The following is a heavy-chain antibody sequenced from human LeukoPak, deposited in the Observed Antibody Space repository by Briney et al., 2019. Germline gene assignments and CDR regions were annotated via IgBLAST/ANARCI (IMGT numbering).Heavy chain of an antibody. CDR3: AKDGIDWNYYYFDY. CDR2: ISGSGGSA. V-gene: IGHV3-23*01. CDR1: GFTFSSYA. Sequence: GGSLRLSCAASGFTFSSYAMSWVRQAPGKGLEWVSPISGSGGSAYSADSVKGRFTISRDNSKNTLYLQMNSLRAEDTAVYYCAKDGIDWNYYYFDYWGQGTLVTVSS. D-gene: IGHD1-7*01. J-gene: IGHJ4*02.